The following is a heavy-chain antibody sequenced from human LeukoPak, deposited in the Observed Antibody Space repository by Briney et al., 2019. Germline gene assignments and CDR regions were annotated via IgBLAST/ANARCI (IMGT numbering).Heavy chain of an antibody. V-gene: IGHV4-39*01. CDR2: TYSSGST. CDR3: ATNEWSGYYFEY. J-gene: IGHJ4*02. D-gene: IGHD3-3*01. CDR1: GGSISSSSYY. Sequence: SETLSLTCTVSGGSISSSSYYWGWIRQPPGKGLEWIGSTYSSGSTYYNPSLKGRVTISVDTPKNQFSLKLSSVTAADTAVYYCATNEWSGYYFEYWGQGTLVPVSS.